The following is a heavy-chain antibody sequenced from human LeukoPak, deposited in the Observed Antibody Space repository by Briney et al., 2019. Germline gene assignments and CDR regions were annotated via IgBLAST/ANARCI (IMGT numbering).Heavy chain of an antibody. CDR2: ISSSSSTI. Sequence: GGSLRLSCAASGFTFSSYGMHWVRQAPGKGLEWVSYISSSSSTIYYADSVKGRFTISRDNAKNSLYLQMNSLRAEDTAVYYCARDNIPDFWSGSFDPWGQGTLVTVSS. CDR1: GFTFSSYG. J-gene: IGHJ5*02. V-gene: IGHV3-48*01. CDR3: ARDNIPDFWSGSFDP. D-gene: IGHD3-3*01.